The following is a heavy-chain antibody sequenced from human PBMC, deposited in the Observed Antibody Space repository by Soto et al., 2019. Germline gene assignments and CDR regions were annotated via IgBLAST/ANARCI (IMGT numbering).Heavy chain of an antibody. CDR2: ISWNSGSI. CDR1: GFTFDDYA. J-gene: IGHJ6*03. CDR3: ARGYGDYFARNYYYYMDV. D-gene: IGHD4-17*01. Sequence: PGGSLRLSCAASGFTFDDYAMHWVRQAPGKGLEWVSGISWNSGSIGYADSVKGRFTISRDNAKNSLYLQMNSLRAEDTALYYCARGYGDYFARNYYYYMDVWGKGTTVTVSS. V-gene: IGHV3-9*01.